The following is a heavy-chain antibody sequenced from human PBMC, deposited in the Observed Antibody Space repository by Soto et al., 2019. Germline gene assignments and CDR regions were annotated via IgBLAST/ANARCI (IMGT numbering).Heavy chain of an antibody. D-gene: IGHD2-21*01. Sequence: SETLSLTCNVSGGSISSGGYYWTWIRQHPGKGLEWIGNIHHSGSTKYNPSLKDRVTISVDKSKNHFSLNLMSLTAADTAVYYCATLPPRIVVAVLPIPSWGQGTQVTVSS. CDR1: GGSISSGGYY. V-gene: IGHV4-61*03. J-gene: IGHJ4*02. CDR3: ATLPPRIVVAVLPIPS. CDR2: IHHSGST.